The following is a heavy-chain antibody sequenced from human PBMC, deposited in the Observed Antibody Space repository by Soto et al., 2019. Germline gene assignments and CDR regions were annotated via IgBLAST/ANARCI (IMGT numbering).Heavy chain of an antibody. D-gene: IGHD3-3*01. Sequence: PSETLSLTCTVSGGSISSGDYYWSWIRQPPGKGLEWIGYIYYSGSTYYNPSLKSRVTISVDTSKNQFSLKLSSVTAADTAVYYCARVDGLTIAFDPWGQGTLVTVSS. CDR1: GGSISSGDYY. V-gene: IGHV4-30-4*01. CDR3: ARVDGLTIAFDP. CDR2: IYYSGST. J-gene: IGHJ5*02.